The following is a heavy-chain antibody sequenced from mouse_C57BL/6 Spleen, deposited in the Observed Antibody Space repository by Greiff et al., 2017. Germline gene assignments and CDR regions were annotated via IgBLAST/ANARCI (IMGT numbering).Heavy chain of an antibody. CDR1: GYTFTSYW. D-gene: IGHD3-3*01. Sequence: QVQLQQSGTELVKPGASVKLSCKASGYTFTSYWMHWVKQRPGQGLEWIGKINPSNGDTNYNEKFKSKATLTVDKSSSTAYMQLSSLSSEDSAVCYCARGDRGFAYWGPGALVTVSA. CDR2: INPSNGDT. J-gene: IGHJ3*01. V-gene: IGHV1-53*01. CDR3: ARGDRGFAY.